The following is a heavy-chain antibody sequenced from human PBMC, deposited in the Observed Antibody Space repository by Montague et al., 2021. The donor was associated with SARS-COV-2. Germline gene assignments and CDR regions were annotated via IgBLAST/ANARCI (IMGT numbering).Heavy chain of an antibody. V-gene: IGHV4-39*01. CDR3: ARQSPVTMIVVVISGRFDY. Sequence: SETRSLTCTVSGGSISSSSYYWGWIRQPPGKGLEWLGSIYYSGSTYYXXXLKSRVTISVDTSKNQFSLKLSSVTAADTAVYYCARQSPVTMIVVVISGRFDYWGQGTLVTVSS. CDR2: IYYSGST. J-gene: IGHJ4*02. D-gene: IGHD3-22*01. CDR1: GGSISSSSYY.